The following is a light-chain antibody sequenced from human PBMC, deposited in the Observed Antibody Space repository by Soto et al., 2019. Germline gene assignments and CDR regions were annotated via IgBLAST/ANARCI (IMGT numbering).Light chain of an antibody. Sequence: IVLTHSPATLSVSPWYRPTLSFRASRSVSSSYLAWYQQKPGQAPRLLIYGASSRATGIPDRFSGSGSGTDFTLTISRLEPEDFAVHYCQQYGSSRTFGQGTKVDIK. V-gene: IGKV3-20*01. CDR3: QQYGSSRT. CDR2: GAS. CDR1: RSVSSSY. J-gene: IGKJ1*01.